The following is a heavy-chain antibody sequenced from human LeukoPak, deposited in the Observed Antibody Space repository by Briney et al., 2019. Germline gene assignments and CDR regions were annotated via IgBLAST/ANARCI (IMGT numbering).Heavy chain of an antibody. V-gene: IGHV4-34*01. CDR1: GGSFSGYY. Sequence: SETLSLTCAVYGGSFSGYYWNWIRQPPGKGLEWIGEISHSGSTNYNPSLKSRVTISVDTSKNQFSLKLSSVTAADTAVYYCARDRWSGYYIFDYWGQGTLVTVSS. CDR3: ARDRWSGYYIFDY. CDR2: ISHSGST. D-gene: IGHD3-3*01. J-gene: IGHJ4*02.